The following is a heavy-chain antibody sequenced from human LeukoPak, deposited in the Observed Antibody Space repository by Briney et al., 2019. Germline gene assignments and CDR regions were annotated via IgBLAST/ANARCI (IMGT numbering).Heavy chain of an antibody. D-gene: IGHD1-26*01. CDR2: ISGSGGST. Sequence: PGGSLRLSCAASGFTFSSYAMNWVRQAPGRGLEWVSLISGSGGSTYYADSVKGRFTVSRDNSKNTLYLQMNSLRAEDTAIYYCAKGGPTGSNYFDFWGQGTLVTVSS. J-gene: IGHJ4*02. CDR1: GFTFSSYA. CDR3: AKGGPTGSNYFDF. V-gene: IGHV3-23*01.